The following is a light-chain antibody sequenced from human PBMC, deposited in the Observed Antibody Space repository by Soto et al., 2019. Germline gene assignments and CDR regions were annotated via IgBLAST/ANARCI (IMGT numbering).Light chain of an antibody. CDR3: QQLNTYPRT. CDR2: AAS. Sequence: DIHLTQSPSFLSASVGDRVTITCRASQGISSYLAWFQQKPGKAPKLLIFAASTLKSGVPSRFSGSGSGTEFTLTISSLQPEDFATYYWQQLNTYPRTFGQGTKLEIK. J-gene: IGKJ2*01. V-gene: IGKV1-9*01. CDR1: QGISSY.